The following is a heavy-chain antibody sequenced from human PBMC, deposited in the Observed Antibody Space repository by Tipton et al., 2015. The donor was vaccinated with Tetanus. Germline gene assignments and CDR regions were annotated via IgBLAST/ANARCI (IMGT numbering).Heavy chain of an antibody. V-gene: IGHV4-59*08. CDR3: ARHLYGYWFDP. CDR1: GGSLSSSH. J-gene: IGHJ5*02. D-gene: IGHD3-10*01. CDR2: VSYSGRT. Sequence: LRLSCTVSGGSLSSSHWAWIRQPPGKGLEWLAYVSYSGRTNSNYSLKSRITISQDTSKNQFSLRLTSVNDADTAVYYCARHLYGYWFDPWGQGTLVTVSS.